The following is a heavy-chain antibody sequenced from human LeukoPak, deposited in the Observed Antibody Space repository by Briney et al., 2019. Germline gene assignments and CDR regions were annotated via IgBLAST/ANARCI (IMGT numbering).Heavy chain of an antibody. CDR2: TYYRSKWYN. V-gene: IGHV6-1*01. CDR1: GDSVSSNSAA. Sequence: SQTLSLTCAISGDSVSSNSAAWNWIRQSPSRGLEWLGRTYYRSKWYNDYAVSVKSRITINPDTSKNQFPLQLNSVTPEDTAVYYCARAPGYSSDLGFDYWGQGTLVTVSS. D-gene: IGHD6-19*01. CDR3: ARAPGYSSDLGFDY. J-gene: IGHJ4*02.